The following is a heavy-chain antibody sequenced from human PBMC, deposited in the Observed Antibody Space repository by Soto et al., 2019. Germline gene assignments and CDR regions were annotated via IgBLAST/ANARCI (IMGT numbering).Heavy chain of an antibody. CDR2: INPKGGGT. Sequence: ASVKVSCKASGYSFTDYHIHWVRQAPGQGLEWLGRINPKGGGTSTAQKFQGWVTMTTDTSISTASMELTRLTPDDTAIYYCARGDSTGCSNGVCSFFYNHDMDVWGQGTTVTVSS. V-gene: IGHV1-2*04. D-gene: IGHD2-8*01. CDR1: GYSFTDYH. CDR3: ARGDSTGCSNGVCSFFYNHDMDV. J-gene: IGHJ6*02.